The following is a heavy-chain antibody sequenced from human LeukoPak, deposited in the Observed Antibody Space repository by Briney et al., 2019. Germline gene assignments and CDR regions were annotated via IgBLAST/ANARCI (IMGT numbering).Heavy chain of an antibody. V-gene: IGHV4-38-2*01. CDR3: ARLRCSSTSCYLGYYFDY. CDR1: GYSISSGYY. J-gene: IGHJ4*02. D-gene: IGHD2-2*01. Sequence: SETLSLTCAVSGYSISSGYYWGWIRQPPGKGLEWIGSIYHSGSTYYNPSLKSRVTLSVDTPKNQFSLKLSSVTAADTAVYYCARLRCSSTSCYLGYYFDYWGQGTLVTVSS. CDR2: IYHSGST.